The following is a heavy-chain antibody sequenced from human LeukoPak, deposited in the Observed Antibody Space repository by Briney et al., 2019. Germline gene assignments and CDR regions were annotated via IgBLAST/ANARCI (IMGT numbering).Heavy chain of an antibody. J-gene: IGHJ4*02. V-gene: IGHV4-34*01. CDR3: ARYFSGRTLDY. CDR1: GGSFSGYY. Sequence: SETMSLTCAVYGGSFSGYYWSWIRQPPGKWLEWIGEINHSGSTNYNPSLKSRVTISVDTSKTQFSLKLSSVTAADTAVYYCARYFSGRTLDYWGQGTLVTVSS. CDR2: INHSGST. D-gene: IGHD1-1*01.